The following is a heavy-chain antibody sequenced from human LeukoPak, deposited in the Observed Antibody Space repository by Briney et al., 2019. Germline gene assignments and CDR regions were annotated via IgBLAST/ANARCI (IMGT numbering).Heavy chain of an antibody. V-gene: IGHV3-33*01. J-gene: IGHJ4*02. CDR3: ARDQGCSSTNCYSLFFHY. CDR2: IWYDGSNK. CDR1: GFTFSTYG. D-gene: IGHD2-2*01. Sequence: GGSLRLSCAASGFTFSTYGMHWVRQAPGEGLEWVALIWYDGSNKYYADSVKGRFTISRDNSKNTLYLQMNSLRAEDTAVYYCARDQGCSSTNCYSLFFHYWGQGTLVTVSS.